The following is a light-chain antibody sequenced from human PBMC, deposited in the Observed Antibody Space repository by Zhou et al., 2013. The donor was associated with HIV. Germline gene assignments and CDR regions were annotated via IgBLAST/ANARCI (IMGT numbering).Light chain of an antibody. Sequence: EVVMTQSPATLSASPGESVTLSCRASQTIDSSLAWYHQHPGQAPRLLIFLASTRPSGVPDRVRGSGSGTEFILSITNVRSEDVGVYYCQQYKRWPLTFGQGTRL. CDR2: LAS. J-gene: IGKJ5*01. CDR1: QTIDSS. V-gene: IGKV3-15*01. CDR3: QQYKRWPLT.